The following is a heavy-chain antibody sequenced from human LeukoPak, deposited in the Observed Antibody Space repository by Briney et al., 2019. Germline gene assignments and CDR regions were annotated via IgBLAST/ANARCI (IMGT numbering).Heavy chain of an antibody. Sequence: GGSLRLSCAASGFSFSSTWMTWVRQTPGKGLELVSNINIDGSQRYHAYSVEGRSTISRDNVKNTLYLQMNSLRVEDTAVYYCARVVGITGTTDYWGQGTLVTVSS. J-gene: IGHJ4*02. V-gene: IGHV3-7*03. CDR3: ARVVGITGTTDY. CDR1: GFSFSSTW. CDR2: INIDGSQR. D-gene: IGHD1-7*01.